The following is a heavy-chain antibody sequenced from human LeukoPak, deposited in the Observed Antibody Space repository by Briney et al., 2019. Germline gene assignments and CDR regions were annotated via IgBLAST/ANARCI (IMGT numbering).Heavy chain of an antibody. D-gene: IGHD3-22*01. Sequence: PSETLSLTCAVYGGSYSGYYWSWIRQPPGKGLGWIGEINHSGSTNYNPSLKSRVTISVDTSKNQFSLKLSSVTAADTAVYYCARGLYVDYDSSGSFDYWGQGTLVTVSS. CDR1: GGSYSGYY. V-gene: IGHV4-34*01. J-gene: IGHJ4*02. CDR2: INHSGST. CDR3: ARGLYVDYDSSGSFDY.